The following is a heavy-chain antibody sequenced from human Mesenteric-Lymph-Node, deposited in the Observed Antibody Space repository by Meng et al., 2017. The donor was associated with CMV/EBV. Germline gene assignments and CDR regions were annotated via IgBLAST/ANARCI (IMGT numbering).Heavy chain of an antibody. CDR1: GFTFNNYA. Sequence: GESLKISCAASGFTFNNYAMSWVRQAPGKGLEWVASMSGNGGITFYGYSVQGRFIISRDNSASTLYLQMDSLRAEDTALYYCTKTKSSGDWNDETAFDIWGQGTLVTVSS. V-gene: IGHV3-23*01. D-gene: IGHD1-1*01. J-gene: IGHJ3*02. CDR3: TKTKSSGDWNDETAFDI. CDR2: MSGNGGIT.